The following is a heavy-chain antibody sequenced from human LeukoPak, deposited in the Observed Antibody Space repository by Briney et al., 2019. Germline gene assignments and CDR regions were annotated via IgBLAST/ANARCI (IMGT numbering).Heavy chain of an antibody. V-gene: IGHV4-31*03. CDR1: GDSISSGGYY. Sequence: SQTLSLTCTVSGDSISSGGYYWTWIRQNPAKGLEWLGYIYNSGSAYYNPSLKSRITISVDTSKNQFSLNMSSVTVADTAVYYCARDSSGYYVFDYWGQGTLVTVSS. CDR2: IYNSGSA. CDR3: ARDSSGYYVFDY. D-gene: IGHD3-22*01. J-gene: IGHJ4*02.